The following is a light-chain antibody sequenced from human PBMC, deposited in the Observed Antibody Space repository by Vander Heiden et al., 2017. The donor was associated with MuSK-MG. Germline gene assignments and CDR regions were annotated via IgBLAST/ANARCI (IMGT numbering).Light chain of an antibody. J-gene: IGKJ4*01. Sequence: VLTQSPATLSVSPGARATLSCRASQRVSSNLAWYQQKPGQAPRLLIYGASTRATGIPARFSGSGSGTEFTLTISSLESEDFAVYYCQQYNNWPPLTFGGGTKVEIK. CDR2: GAS. CDR1: QRVSSN. CDR3: QQYNNWPPLT. V-gene: IGKV3-15*01.